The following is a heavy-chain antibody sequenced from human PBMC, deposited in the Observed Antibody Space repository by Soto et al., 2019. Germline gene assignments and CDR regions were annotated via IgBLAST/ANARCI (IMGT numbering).Heavy chain of an antibody. D-gene: IGHD1-26*01. CDR3: AKRRGAGGHFDY. CDR1: GFTFSSYA. J-gene: IGHJ4*02. V-gene: IGHV3-23*01. CDR2: VSIGGST. Sequence: DVQLLESGGGLVQPEGSLRLSCAASGFTFSSYAMGWVRQGPGKGLEWVAVVSIGGSTHYADSVRGRFTISRDNSKNTLSVQVDSVAAEDTGVYLCAKRRGAGGHFDYWGQGAVVTVSS.